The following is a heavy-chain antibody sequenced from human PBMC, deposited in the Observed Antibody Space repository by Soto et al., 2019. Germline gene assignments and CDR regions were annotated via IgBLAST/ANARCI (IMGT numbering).Heavy chain of an antibody. Sequence: EVQLVESGGGLVQPGGSLRLSCEASGFTFRNYDMHWVRQGTGKGLEWVSGISAAGDPDYADSVEGRFTISRENAQNSFFLQMNSLRVGDTAVYYCARTDRDFYGIDVWGPGTTVIVSS. CDR1: GFTFRNYD. V-gene: IGHV3-13*05. J-gene: IGHJ6*02. CDR3: ARTDRDFYGIDV. CDR2: ISAAGDP.